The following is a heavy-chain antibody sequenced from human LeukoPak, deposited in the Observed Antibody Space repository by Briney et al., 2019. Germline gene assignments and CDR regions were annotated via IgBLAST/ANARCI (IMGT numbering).Heavy chain of an antibody. V-gene: IGHV3-66*01. CDR3: ARDMGYDFWSAPDY. D-gene: IGHD3-3*01. CDR2: IYSGGST. J-gene: IGHJ4*02. Sequence: PGGSLRLSCAASGFTVSSNYMSWVRQAPGKGLEWVSVIYSGGSTYYADSVKGRFTISRDISKNTLYLQMNSLRAEDTALYYCARDMGYDFWSAPDYWGQGTLVTVSS. CDR1: GFTVSSNY.